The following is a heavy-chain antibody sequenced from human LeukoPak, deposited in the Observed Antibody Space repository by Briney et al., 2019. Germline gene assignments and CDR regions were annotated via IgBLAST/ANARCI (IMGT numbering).Heavy chain of an antibody. V-gene: IGHV3-7*01. D-gene: IGHD3-10*02. CDR3: ARDYVWGSSESDY. CDR2: IKYDGSEK. CDR1: GFTFSNYW. Sequence: GGSLRLSCAASGFTFSNYWMTWFRQTPGKDLEWVVNIKYDGSEKYYVDSVKGRFTISRDNAKNSLYLHMNSLRVEETAIYYCARDYVWGSSESDYWGQGTLVTVSS. J-gene: IGHJ4*02.